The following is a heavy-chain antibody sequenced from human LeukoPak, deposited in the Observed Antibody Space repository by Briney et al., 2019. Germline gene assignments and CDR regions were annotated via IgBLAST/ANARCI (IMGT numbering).Heavy chain of an antibody. CDR1: RLTFSSYH. CDR3: ARDKGTIWNSQNDPFDI. CDR2: ISDDGSKT. D-gene: IGHD1-7*01. V-gene: IGHV3-30*10. Sequence: GRSLRLSCAASRLTFSSYHMHWVRQAPGKGLEWLAVISDDGSKTYHTDSVRGRFTISRDNSENTLFLQMNSLRGEDTAVYYCARDKGTIWNSQNDPFDIWGQGTMVTVSS. J-gene: IGHJ3*02.